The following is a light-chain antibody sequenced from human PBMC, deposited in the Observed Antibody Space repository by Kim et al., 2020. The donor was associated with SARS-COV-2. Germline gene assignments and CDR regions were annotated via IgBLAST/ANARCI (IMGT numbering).Light chain of an antibody. Sequence: EVVMTQSPATLSVSPGESATLSCRASRSIKTSLAWYQQKPGQAPRLLIYDASTRATGIPARFSGRGSGTDFTLTITSLQSEDFAVYYCQQCRDWPLTFGGGTKVDIK. CDR3: QQCRDWPLT. J-gene: IGKJ4*01. CDR1: RSIKTS. V-gene: IGKV3-15*01. CDR2: DAS.